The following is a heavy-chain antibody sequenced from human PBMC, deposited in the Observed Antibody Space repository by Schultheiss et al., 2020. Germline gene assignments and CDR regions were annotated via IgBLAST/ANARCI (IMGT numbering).Heavy chain of an antibody. CDR3: AREWIAAAGTGDY. Sequence: ASVKVSCKASGYTFTGYYMHWVRQAPGQGLEWMGRINPNSGGTNYAQKFQGRVTMTRDTSISTAYMELSRLRSDDTAVYYCAREWIAAAGTGDYWGQGTLVTVSS. CDR1: GYTFTGYY. D-gene: IGHD6-13*01. CDR2: INPNSGGT. J-gene: IGHJ4*02. V-gene: IGHV1-2*06.